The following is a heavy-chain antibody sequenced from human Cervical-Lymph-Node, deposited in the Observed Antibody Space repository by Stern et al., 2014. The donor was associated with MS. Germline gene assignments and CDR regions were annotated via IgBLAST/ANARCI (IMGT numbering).Heavy chain of an antibody. CDR2: IFYSGNT. Sequence: QLQLQESGPGLVKPSQTLSLTCTVSGGSVNSDRYYWSWIRQVPGKGLEWIGYIFYSGNTFYTPSLKSRITLSIDTSKNRISLNLPSVPPATPPVYNGPGPTLTHPRAFFNTVLAFWAKGTRFPFS. CDR1: GGSVNSDRYY. D-gene: IGHD3-3*01. J-gene: IGHJ4*02. V-gene: IGHV4-31*06. CDR3: PGPTLTHPRAFFNTVLAF.